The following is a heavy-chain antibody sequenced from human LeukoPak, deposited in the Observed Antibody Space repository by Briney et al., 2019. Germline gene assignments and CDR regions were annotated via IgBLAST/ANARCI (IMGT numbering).Heavy chain of an antibody. J-gene: IGHJ4*02. CDR3: ALRTMPPYYFDY. CDR1: GGSITSSNYY. Sequence: SETLSLTCTVSGGSITSSNYYWGWIRQPPGKGLEWIGSIYYSGGTYYNPSLTSRVTISVDTSRNQCSLKLSSVTAADTALYYCALRTMPPYYFDYWGQGTLVTVSS. V-gene: IGHV4-39*01. D-gene: IGHD2-2*01. CDR2: IYYSGGT.